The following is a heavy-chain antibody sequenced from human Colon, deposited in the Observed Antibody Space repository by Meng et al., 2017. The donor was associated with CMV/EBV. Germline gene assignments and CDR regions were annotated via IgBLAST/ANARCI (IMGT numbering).Heavy chain of an antibody. J-gene: IGHJ4*02. CDR1: GFNFNSFG. Sequence: GESLKISCAASGFNFNSFGMHWVRQAPGEGLEWVAFIRFDAKEKYYSASVKGRFTISRDNAMSTLYLHMDGLRPDDTAVYYCAKREASASLDYWGQGTLVTVSS. D-gene: IGHD5-24*01. CDR3: AKREASASLDY. V-gene: IGHV3-30*02. CDR2: IRFDAKEK.